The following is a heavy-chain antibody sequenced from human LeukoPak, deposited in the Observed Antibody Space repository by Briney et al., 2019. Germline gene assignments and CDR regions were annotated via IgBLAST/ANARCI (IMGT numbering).Heavy chain of an antibody. V-gene: IGHV3-33*01. J-gene: IGHJ4*02. D-gene: IGHD1-26*01. CDR2: IWYDGSNK. CDR3: ARGPELLIVGAPQGPFDY. CDR1: GFTFSSYG. Sequence: PGGSLRLSCAASGFTFSSYGMHWVRQAPGKGLEWVAVIWYDGSNKYYADSVKGRFTISRDNSKNTLYLQMNSLRAEDTAVYYCARGPELLIVGAPQGPFDYWGQGTLVTVSS.